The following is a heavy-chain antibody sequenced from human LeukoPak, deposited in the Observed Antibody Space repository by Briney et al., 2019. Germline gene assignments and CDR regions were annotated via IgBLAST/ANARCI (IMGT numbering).Heavy chain of an antibody. CDR1: GYTLTELS. J-gene: IGHJ3*02. V-gene: IGHV1-24*01. CDR2: FDPEDGET. Sequence: ASVKVSCKVSGYTLTELSMHWVRQAPGKGLEWMGGFDPEDGETIYAQKFQGRVTMTEDTSTDTAYMELSSLRSEDTAVYYCATVIRRYFDWLLPRIDAFDIWGQGTMVTVSS. D-gene: IGHD3-9*01. CDR3: ATVIRRYFDWLLPRIDAFDI.